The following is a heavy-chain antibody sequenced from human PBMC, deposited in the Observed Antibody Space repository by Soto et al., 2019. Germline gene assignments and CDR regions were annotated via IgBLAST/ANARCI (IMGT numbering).Heavy chain of an antibody. Sequence: QVQLVESGGGVVQPGRSLRLSCAAYGFTFSSYAMHWVRQAPGKGLEWVAVISYDGSNKYYADSVKGRFTISRDNSKNTLYLQMNSLRAEDTAVYYCARDMYCSGGSCYHDAFDIWGQGTMVTVSS. V-gene: IGHV3-30-3*01. CDR3: ARDMYCSGGSCYHDAFDI. CDR2: ISYDGSNK. D-gene: IGHD2-15*01. CDR1: GFTFSSYA. J-gene: IGHJ3*02.